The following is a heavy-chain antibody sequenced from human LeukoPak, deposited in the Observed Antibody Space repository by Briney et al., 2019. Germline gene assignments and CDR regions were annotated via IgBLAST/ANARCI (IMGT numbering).Heavy chain of an antibody. D-gene: IGHD2-2*01. CDR2: ISSDGNNK. Sequence: GGSLRLSRAASGFTLSTYGMHWVRQAQGKGLEWVAVISSDGNNKFYADSVKGRFTIFRDNSKNTLYLQMNGLRAEDTAVYYCAKDGRYCSSTRCYGYFQHWGQGTLVTVSS. V-gene: IGHV3-30*18. CDR1: GFTLSTYG. J-gene: IGHJ1*01. CDR3: AKDGRYCSSTRCYGYFQH.